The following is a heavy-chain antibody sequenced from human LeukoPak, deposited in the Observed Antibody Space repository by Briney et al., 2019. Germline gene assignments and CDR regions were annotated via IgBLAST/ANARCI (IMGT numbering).Heavy chain of an antibody. CDR3: ANRVVEQQLYYFDY. D-gene: IGHD6-13*01. V-gene: IGHV3-23*01. CDR2: ISGSGGST. J-gene: IGHJ4*02. Sequence: GGSLRLSCAASGFTFSSYAMSWVRQAPGKGLEWVSAISGSGGSTYYADSVKGRFTISRDNSKNTLYLQMNSLRAEDTAVYYCANRVVEQQLYYFDYWGQGTLVTVSS. CDR1: GFTFSSYA.